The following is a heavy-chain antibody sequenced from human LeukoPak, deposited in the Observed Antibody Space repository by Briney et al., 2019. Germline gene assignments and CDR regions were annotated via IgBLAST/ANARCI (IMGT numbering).Heavy chain of an antibody. CDR1: GFTFSSYA. CDR2: ISYDGSNK. V-gene: IGHV3-30-3*01. D-gene: IGHD5-12*01. CDR3: VVSGYNSLTSHFFDF. J-gene: IGHJ4*01. Sequence: GRSLRLSCAASGFTFSSYAMHWVRQAPGKGLEWVAVISYDGSNKYYADSVKGRFTISRDNAKNSLYLQMHSLRPEDTALYYCVVSGYNSLTSHFFDFWGQGTLVTVSS.